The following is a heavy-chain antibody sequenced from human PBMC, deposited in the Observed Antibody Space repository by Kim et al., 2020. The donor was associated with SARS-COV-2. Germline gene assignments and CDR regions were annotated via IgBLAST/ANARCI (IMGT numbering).Heavy chain of an antibody. D-gene: IGHD2-2*01. CDR2: T. Sequence: TSNSPSFQSHVTISADKSISTAYLQWSSLKASDTAMYYCASGTSRNWFDPWGQGTLVTVSS. CDR3: ASGTSRNWFDP. V-gene: IGHV5-10-1*01. J-gene: IGHJ5*02.